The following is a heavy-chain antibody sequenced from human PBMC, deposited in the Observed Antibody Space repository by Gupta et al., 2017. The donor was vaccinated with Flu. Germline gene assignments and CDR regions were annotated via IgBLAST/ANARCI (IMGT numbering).Heavy chain of an antibody. CDR2: ISSSSSYI. Sequence: QAPGKGLEWVSSISSSSSYIYYADSVKGRFTISRDNAKNSLYLQMNSLRAEDTAVYYCARAGVFGCSSTSCYGGYYYFDYWGQGTLVTVSS. CDR3: ARAGVFGCSSTSCYGGYYYFDY. D-gene: IGHD2-2*01. V-gene: IGHV3-21*01. J-gene: IGHJ4*02.